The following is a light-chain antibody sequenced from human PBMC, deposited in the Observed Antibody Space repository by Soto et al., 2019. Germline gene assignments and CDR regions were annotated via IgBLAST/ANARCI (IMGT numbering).Light chain of an antibody. J-gene: IGKJ1*01. CDR3: QHYNSYSEA. V-gene: IGKV1-5*03. Sequence: DIQMTQSPSTLSVSVGDSVTITCRASQTISSLLAWYQQKPAKAPKLLIYKASTLKSGVPSRFSGSGSGTEFTLTISSLQRDDFATYYCQHYNSYSEAFGQGTKVDIK. CDR1: QTISSL. CDR2: KAS.